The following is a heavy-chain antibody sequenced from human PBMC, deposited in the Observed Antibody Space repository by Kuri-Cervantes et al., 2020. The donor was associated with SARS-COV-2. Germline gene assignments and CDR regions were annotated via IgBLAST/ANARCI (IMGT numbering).Heavy chain of an antibody. CDR1: GYTFTSYA. CDR2: INAGNGNT. CDR3: ARDTYCSSTSCYRGGMDV. V-gene: IGHV1-3*01. J-gene: IGHJ6*02. D-gene: IGHD2-2*02. Sequence: ASVKVSCKASGYTFTSYAMHWVRQAPGQRLEWMGWINAGNGNTKYSQKFQDRVTITRDTSASTAYMELSSLRSEDTAVYYCARDTYCSSTSCYRGGMDVWGQGTTVTVSS.